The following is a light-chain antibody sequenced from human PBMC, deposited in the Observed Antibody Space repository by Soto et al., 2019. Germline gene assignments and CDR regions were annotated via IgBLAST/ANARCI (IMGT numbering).Light chain of an antibody. V-gene: IGLV2-14*01. J-gene: IGLJ1*01. Sequence: QSALTQPASVSGSPGQSITISCTGTSSDVGAYNYVSWYQQHPGKAPKLMIYEVSYRPSGVSDRFSGSRSGNTASLTISGLQAEDEADYYCSSYTSTTTLVVFGSGTKLTVL. CDR2: EVS. CDR1: SSDVGAYNY. CDR3: SSYTSTTTLVV.